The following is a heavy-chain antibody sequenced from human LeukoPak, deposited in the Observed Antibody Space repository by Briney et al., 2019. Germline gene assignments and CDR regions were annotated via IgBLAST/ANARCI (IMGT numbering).Heavy chain of an antibody. V-gene: IGHV5-51*01. Sequence: GESLKISCKGSGYSFTSYWIGCVRQMPGKGLEWMGIIYPGDSDTRYSPSFQGQVTISADKSISTAYLQWSSVKASDTAMYYCARLAFGGYSYGGDFDYWGQGTLVTVSS. D-gene: IGHD5-18*01. CDR1: GYSFTSYW. J-gene: IGHJ4*02. CDR3: ARLAFGGYSYGGDFDY. CDR2: IYPGDSDT.